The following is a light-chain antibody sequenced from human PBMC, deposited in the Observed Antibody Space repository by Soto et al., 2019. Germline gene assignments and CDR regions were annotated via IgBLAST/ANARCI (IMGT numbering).Light chain of an antibody. J-gene: IGKJ4*01. Sequence: EIVMTQSPATLSVSPGERATLSCRASQSVSSNLAWYQQKPGQAPMLLIYGASTRATGIPARFSGSGSGTEFTLTISSLQSEDLAVYYCQQYNSWPPLTFGGWTKVEIK. V-gene: IGKV3-15*01. CDR3: QQYNSWPPLT. CDR1: QSVSSN. CDR2: GAS.